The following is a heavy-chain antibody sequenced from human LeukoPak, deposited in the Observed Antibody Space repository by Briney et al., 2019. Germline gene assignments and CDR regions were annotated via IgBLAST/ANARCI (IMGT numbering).Heavy chain of an antibody. CDR1: GFTFSSYS. CDR3: TRTRSSSTSSPWYFDY. Sequence: GGSLRLSCAASGFTFSSYSMNWVRQAPGKGLEWVANIKQDGSETYYVDSVKGRFTISRDNAKNSQYLQMNSLRAEDTAVYYCTRTRSSSTSSPWYFDYWGQGTLVTVSS. J-gene: IGHJ4*02. V-gene: IGHV3-7*04. D-gene: IGHD2-2*01. CDR2: IKQDGSET.